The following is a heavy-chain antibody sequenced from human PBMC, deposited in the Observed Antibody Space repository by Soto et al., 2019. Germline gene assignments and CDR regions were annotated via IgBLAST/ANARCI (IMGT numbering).Heavy chain of an antibody. CDR2: ISYDGSNK. D-gene: IGHD2-21*01. J-gene: IGHJ5*02. CDR1: GFTFSSYA. CDR3: AREEGHIVNGWFDP. Sequence: QVQLVESGGSVVQPGRSLRLSCAASGFTFSSYAMHWVRQAPGKGLEWVAVISYDGSNKYYADSVKGRFTISRDNSKNTLYLQMNSLRAEDTAVYYCAREEGHIVNGWFDPWGQGTLVTVSS. V-gene: IGHV3-30-3*01.